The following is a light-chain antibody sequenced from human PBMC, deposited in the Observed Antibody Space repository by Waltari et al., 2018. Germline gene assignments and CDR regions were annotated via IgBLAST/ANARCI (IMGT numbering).Light chain of an antibody. CDR2: DAS. Sequence: EVVMTQSPASLSVSPGERASLSCRASQSIAANLAGYQQKPGQAPRLLVYDASTRAPSIPTRFSGSGSGTAFTLTISSLQSEDSAVYYCQQYNRWPPITFGQGTRLEIK. J-gene: IGKJ5*01. CDR3: QQYNRWPPIT. CDR1: QSIAAN. V-gene: IGKV3-15*01.